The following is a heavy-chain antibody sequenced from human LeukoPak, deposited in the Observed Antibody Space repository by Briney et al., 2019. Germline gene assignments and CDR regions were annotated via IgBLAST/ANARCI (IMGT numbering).Heavy chain of an antibody. CDR3: ARTYRNGDKFCSVY. D-gene: IGHD5-24*01. Sequence: GGSLRLSCATSGFTFSNYWINWVRQAPGKGLEWVANINQDGSEKYYVDSVKGRFTIPRDNAKNSLYLQMSSLRAEDTAVYYCARTYRNGDKFCSVYWGQGTLVTVSS. V-gene: IGHV3-7*01. CDR1: GFTFSNYW. J-gene: IGHJ4*02. CDR2: INQDGSEK.